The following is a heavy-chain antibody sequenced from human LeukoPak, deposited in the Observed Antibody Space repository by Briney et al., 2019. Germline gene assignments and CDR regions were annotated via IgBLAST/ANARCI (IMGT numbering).Heavy chain of an antibody. V-gene: IGHV4-34*01. CDR2: INHSGST. D-gene: IGHD5-24*01. CDR1: GGSFSGYY. CDR3: AGGLRDGYNSVFDY. Sequence: KPSETLSLTCAVYGGSFSGYYWSWIRQPPGKGLEWIGEINHSGSTNYNPSLKSRVTISVDTSKNQFSLKLSSVTAADTAVYYCAGGLRDGYNSVFDYWGQGTLVTVSS. J-gene: IGHJ4*02.